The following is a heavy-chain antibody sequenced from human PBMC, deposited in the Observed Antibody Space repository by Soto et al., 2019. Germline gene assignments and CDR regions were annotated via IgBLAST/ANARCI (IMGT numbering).Heavy chain of an antibody. J-gene: IGHJ6*02. CDR3: ARTNWNDGYYYHGRDV. CDR2: IYPGDSDS. V-gene: IGHV5-51*01. CDR1: GYSFTSYW. Sequence: VESLKISCKGSGYSFTSYWIAWVRQMPGKGLEWMGIIYPGDSDSRYSPSFQGQVTISADKSINTAYMQWSSLKASDTAMYYCARTNWNDGYYYHGRDVWGQGTTVTVSS. D-gene: IGHD1-1*01.